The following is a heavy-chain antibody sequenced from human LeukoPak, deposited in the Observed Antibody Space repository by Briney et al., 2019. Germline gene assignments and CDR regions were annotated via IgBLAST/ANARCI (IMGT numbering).Heavy chain of an antibody. D-gene: IGHD3-22*01. CDR1: GYTFTSYD. CDR2: MNPNSGNT. Sequence: GESLKISCKASGYTFTSYDINWVRQATGQGLEWMGWMNPNSGNTGYAQKFQGRVTMTRNTSISTAYMELSSLRSEDTAVYYCARGADSSGYGWYYFDYWGQGTLVTVSS. V-gene: IGHV1-8*01. J-gene: IGHJ4*02. CDR3: ARGADSSGYGWYYFDY.